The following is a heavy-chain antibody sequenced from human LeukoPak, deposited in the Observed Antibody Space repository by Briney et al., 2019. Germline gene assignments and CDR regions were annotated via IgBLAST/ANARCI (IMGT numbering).Heavy chain of an antibody. J-gene: IGHJ4*02. CDR3: ARVGHHYDSCGYYTFDY. V-gene: IGHV1-2*02. D-gene: IGHD3-22*01. CDR2: INPKSGDI. Sequence: ASVKVSCKASGYTFTGYYIHWVRQAPGQGLEWMAWINPKSGDINYAQKFQGRVTMTGDTSISTAHMELSRLRSDGTALYYCARVGHHYDSCGYYTFDYWGQGTLVTVSS. CDR1: GYTFTGYY.